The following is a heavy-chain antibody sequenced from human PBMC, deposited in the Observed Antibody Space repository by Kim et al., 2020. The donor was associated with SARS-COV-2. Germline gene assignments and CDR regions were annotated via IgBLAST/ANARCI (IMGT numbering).Heavy chain of an antibody. CDR2: IWYDGSNK. V-gene: IGHV3-33*06. CDR1: GFTFSSYG. CDR3: AKDRKGYDYVWGSWGIDY. Sequence: GGSLRLSCAASGFTFSSYGMHWVRQAPGKGLEWVAVIWYDGSNKYYADSVKGRFTISRDNSENTLYLQMNSLRAEDTAVYYCAKDRKGYDYVWGSWGIDYWGQGTLVTVSS. D-gene: IGHD3-16*01. J-gene: IGHJ4*02.